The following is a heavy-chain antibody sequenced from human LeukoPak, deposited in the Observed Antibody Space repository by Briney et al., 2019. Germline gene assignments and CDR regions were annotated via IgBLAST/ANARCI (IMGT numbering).Heavy chain of an antibody. CDR2: ITSGSDAK. Sequence: GGSLRLSCAASGFTLSTYTMNWVRQAPGKGLEWVSCITSGSDAKYYADSVKGRFTISRDNAKNSLYLQMDSLRAEDTAVYYCARVVPDHIEMATESYWGQGTLVTVSS. V-gene: IGHV3-48*01. CDR3: ARVVPDHIEMATESY. D-gene: IGHD5-24*01. CDR1: GFTLSTYT. J-gene: IGHJ4*02.